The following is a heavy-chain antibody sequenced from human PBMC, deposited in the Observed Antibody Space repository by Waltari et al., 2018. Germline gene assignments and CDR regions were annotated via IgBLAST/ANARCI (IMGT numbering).Heavy chain of an antibody. CDR3: ATEAQWLFSFSTGAFDI. CDR1: GYPLPKLS. D-gene: IGHD6-19*01. V-gene: IGHV1-24*01. J-gene: IGHJ3*02. CDR2: FDPEDGET. Sequence: QVQLVQSGAEVKKPGASVKVSCKVSGYPLPKLSIHWVGQAPEKGLEWMGSFDPEDGETIYAQKFQGRVTMTEDTSTDTAYMEVSSLRSEDTAVYYCATEAQWLFSFSTGAFDIWGQGTMVTVSS.